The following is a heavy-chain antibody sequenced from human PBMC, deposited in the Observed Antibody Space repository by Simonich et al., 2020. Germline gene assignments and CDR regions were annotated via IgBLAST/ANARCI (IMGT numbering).Heavy chain of an antibody. Sequence: QVQLVQSGAEVKKPGASVKVSCKASGYTFTGYYMHWVRQAPGQGLEGKGWINPNSDGPNYAQKFQGRVTMTRDTSISTAYMELSRLRSDDTAVYYCARVRFEAFDIWGQGTMVTVSS. V-gene: IGHV1-2*02. CDR3: ARVRFEAFDI. CDR1: GYTFTGYY. CDR2: INPNSDGP. J-gene: IGHJ3*02.